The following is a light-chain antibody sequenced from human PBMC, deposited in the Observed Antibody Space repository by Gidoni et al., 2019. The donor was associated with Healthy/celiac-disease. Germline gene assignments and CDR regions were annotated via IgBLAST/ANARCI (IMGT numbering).Light chain of an antibody. CDR2: GAS. CDR3: QQYGSSPMYT. V-gene: IGKV3-20*01. Sequence: EIVLTQSPGTLSLSPGERATLSCSASQSVSSSYLAWYQQKPGQAPRLLIYGASSRATGIPDRFSGSVSGTDFTLTISRLEPEDFAVYYCQQYGSSPMYTFGQGTKLEIK. CDR1: QSVSSSY. J-gene: IGKJ2*01.